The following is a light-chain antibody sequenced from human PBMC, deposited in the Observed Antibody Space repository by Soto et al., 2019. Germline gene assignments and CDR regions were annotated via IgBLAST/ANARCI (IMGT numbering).Light chain of an antibody. Sequence: DIQMTQSPSSLSASVGDRVTINCRASQTISIDLNWYQQKPGKVPTLLISATSTLQSGVPSRFVGSGSGTDFTLTISSLQPEDFATYYCQQSHSTPTFGGGTKGDIK. CDR2: ATS. CDR3: QQSHSTPT. CDR1: QTISID. J-gene: IGKJ4*01. V-gene: IGKV1-39*01.